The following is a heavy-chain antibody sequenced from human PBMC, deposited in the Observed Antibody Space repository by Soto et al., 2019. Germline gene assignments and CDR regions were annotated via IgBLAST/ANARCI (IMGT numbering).Heavy chain of an antibody. V-gene: IGHV6-1*01. CDR2: TYYKSKWNN. Sequence: SQTLSLTFVISGDSVSSNSSGWNWIRQSPSRGLEWLGRTYYKSKWNNDYALSVKSRITINPDTSKNQFSLHLYSVTPEDTAVYYCTGITWFRGMDVWGQGTTVTVYS. J-gene: IGHJ6*02. D-gene: IGHD3-10*01. CDR1: GDSVSSNSSG. CDR3: TGITWFRGMDV.